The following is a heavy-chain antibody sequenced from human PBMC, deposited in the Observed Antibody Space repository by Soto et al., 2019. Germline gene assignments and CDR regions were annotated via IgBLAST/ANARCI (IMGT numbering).Heavy chain of an antibody. CDR3: VQSRCGGDCLQSYSSHSYYGLDV. J-gene: IGHJ6*02. CDR2: IYWDDDK. D-gene: IGHD2-21*02. Sequence: QITLKESGPTLVKPTQTLTLTCTFPGFSFSSIGEGVGWIRQPPGKALEWLALIYWDDDKRYSPSLKSRLTITKVTTKNQVVVTMTNMDAVDTATYYCVQSRCGGDCLQSYSSHSYYGLDVWGQGTTVTVSS. CDR1: GFSFSSIGEG. V-gene: IGHV2-5*02.